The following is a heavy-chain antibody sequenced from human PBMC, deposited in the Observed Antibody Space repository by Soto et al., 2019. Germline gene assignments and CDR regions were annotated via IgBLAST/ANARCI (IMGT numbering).Heavy chain of an antibody. Sequence: QVHLVQAGAKVKKPGASVKVSCKASGYTFTSYGITWVRQAPGQALEWMGWISAHNGNTDYAQKLQGRVIVTRDTSTSTAYMELRSLRSDDTAVYYCARGRYGDYWGQGALVTVSS. CDR3: ARGRYGDY. J-gene: IGHJ4*02. D-gene: IGHD1-1*01. V-gene: IGHV1-18*01. CDR1: GYTFTSYG. CDR2: ISAHNGNT.